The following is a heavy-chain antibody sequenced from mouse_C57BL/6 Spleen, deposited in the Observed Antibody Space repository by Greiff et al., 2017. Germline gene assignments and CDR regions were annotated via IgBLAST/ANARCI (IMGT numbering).Heavy chain of an antibody. V-gene: IGHV1-61*01. CDR3: ARDGSSYVLYFDV. Sequence: QVQLQQPGAELVRPGSSVKLSCKASGYTFTSYWMDWVKQRPGQGLEWIGNIYPSDSETHYNQKFKDKATLTVDKSSSTAYMQLSSLTSEDSAVYYCARDGSSYVLYFDVWGTGTTVTVSS. J-gene: IGHJ1*03. CDR1: GYTFTSYW. CDR2: IYPSDSET. D-gene: IGHD1-1*01.